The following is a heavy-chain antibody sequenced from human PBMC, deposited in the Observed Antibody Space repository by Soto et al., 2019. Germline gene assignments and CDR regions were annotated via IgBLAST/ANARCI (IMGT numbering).Heavy chain of an antibody. CDR3: AKGRAYYDILTGYFY. J-gene: IGHJ4*02. CDR1: GFTFSSYA. CDR2: ISGSGGST. D-gene: IGHD3-9*01. V-gene: IGHV3-23*01. Sequence: GGSLRLSCAASGFTFSSYAMSWVRQAPGKGLEWVSAISGSGGSTYYADSVKGRFTISRDNSKNTLYLQMNSLRAEDTAVYYCAKGRAYYDILTGYFYWGQGTLVTVSS.